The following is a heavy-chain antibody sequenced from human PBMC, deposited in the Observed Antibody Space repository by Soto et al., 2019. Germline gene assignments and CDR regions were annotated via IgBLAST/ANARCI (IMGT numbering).Heavy chain of an antibody. J-gene: IGHJ5*02. CDR1: GGSIRSYY. CDR2: IYTTGGT. Sequence: SETLSLTCTVSGGSIRSYYWSWIRQPAGKGLEWIGRIYTTGGTNYSPSLKSRVTMSVDTSKNQFSLKLSSVTAADTAVYYCARDQRSNYVGGFDPWGQGALVTVSS. CDR3: ARDQRSNYVGGFDP. V-gene: IGHV4-4*07. D-gene: IGHD4-4*01.